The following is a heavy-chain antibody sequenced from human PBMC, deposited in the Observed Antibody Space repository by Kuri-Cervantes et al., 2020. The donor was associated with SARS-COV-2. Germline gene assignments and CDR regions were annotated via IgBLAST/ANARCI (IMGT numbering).Heavy chain of an antibody. CDR2: ISAYNLKT. CDR1: GFIFTSYG. V-gene: IGHV1-18*04. D-gene: IGHD1-26*01. CDR3: ARDRWDAILDY. J-gene: IGHJ4*02. Sequence: ASVKVSCKASGFIFTSYGISWVRQAPGQGLEWMGWISAYNLKTIYAQKDQDRVTMTVDTNTDTAFMEVRSLRSDDTAVYYCARDRWDAILDYWGQGTLVTVSS.